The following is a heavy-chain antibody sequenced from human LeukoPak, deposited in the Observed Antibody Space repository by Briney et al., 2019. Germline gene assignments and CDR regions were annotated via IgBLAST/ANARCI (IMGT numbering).Heavy chain of an antibody. CDR2: IYYSGST. V-gene: IGHV4-61*01. CDR1: GGSISSSSYY. J-gene: IGHJ5*02. D-gene: IGHD3-10*01. Sequence: SETLSLTCTVSGGSISSSSYYWSWIRQPPGKGLEWIGYIYYSGSTDYNPSLKSRVTISVDTSKNQFSLKLSSVTAADTAVYYCARAGGSGSYYTSPPRPYNWFDPWGQGTLVTVSS. CDR3: ARAGGSGSYYTSPPRPYNWFDP.